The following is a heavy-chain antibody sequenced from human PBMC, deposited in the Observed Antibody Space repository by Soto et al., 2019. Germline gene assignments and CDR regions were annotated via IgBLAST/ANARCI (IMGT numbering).Heavy chain of an antibody. V-gene: IGHV3-30*04. D-gene: IGHD2-21*02. Sequence: EQLLESGGGLVQPGGSRRLSCAASGFTFSSYAMHWVRQAPGTGPEWVAATSSDGTDNVYADSVSGRFTISRDNSKNTLYLQMNSLRSEDAAVYYCARTYECAKSDCYRAFDIWGQGTMVTVSS. CDR2: TSSDGTDN. CDR3: ARTYECAKSDCYRAFDI. CDR1: GFTFSSYA. J-gene: IGHJ3*02.